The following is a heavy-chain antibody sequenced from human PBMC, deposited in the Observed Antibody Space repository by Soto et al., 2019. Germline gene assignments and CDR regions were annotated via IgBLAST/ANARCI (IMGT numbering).Heavy chain of an antibody. J-gene: IGHJ4*02. CDR1: GFTFSSYW. CDR3: ARDLGGYDYGLDY. V-gene: IGHV3-7*01. CDR2: IKQDGSEK. D-gene: IGHD5-12*01. Sequence: GGSLRLSCAASGFTFSSYWMSWVRQAPGKGLEWVATIKQDGSEKYYVDSVKGRFTISRDNAKNSLYLQMNSLRAEDTAVYYCARDLGGYDYGLDYWGQGTLVTVSS.